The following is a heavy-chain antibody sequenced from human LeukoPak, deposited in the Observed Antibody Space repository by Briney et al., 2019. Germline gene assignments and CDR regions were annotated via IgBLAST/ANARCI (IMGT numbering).Heavy chain of an antibody. CDR2: INPNSGGT. Sequence: GASVKVSCKGSGYTFTGYYMHWVRQAPGQGLEWMGWINPNSGGTNYAQKFQVRVTMTSDTSISTAYMELSRLRSDDTAVYYCARGQDIAAAILDYWGQGTLVTISS. CDR1: GYTFTGYY. J-gene: IGHJ4*02. D-gene: IGHD6-13*01. V-gene: IGHV1-2*02. CDR3: ARGQDIAAAILDY.